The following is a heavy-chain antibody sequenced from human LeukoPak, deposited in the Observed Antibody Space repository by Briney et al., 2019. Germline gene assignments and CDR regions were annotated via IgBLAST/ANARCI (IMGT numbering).Heavy chain of an antibody. CDR2: ISAYNGNT. Sequence: ASVKVSCKASGYTFTSYGISWVRPAPGQGLEWMGWISAYNGNTNYAQKLQGRDTMTTDTSTSTAYMELRSLRSDDTAVYYRARDSTSWELLPYYFDYWGQGTLVTVSS. D-gene: IGHD1-26*01. J-gene: IGHJ4*02. CDR1: GYTFTSYG. V-gene: IGHV1-18*01. CDR3: ARDSTSWELLPYYFDY.